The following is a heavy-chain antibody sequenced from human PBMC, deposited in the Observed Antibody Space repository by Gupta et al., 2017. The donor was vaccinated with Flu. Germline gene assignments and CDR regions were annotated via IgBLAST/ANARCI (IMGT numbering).Heavy chain of an antibody. Sequence: QVQLVQSGAEVKKPGASVKVSCKTSGYTFTSYYMHWVRQAPGQGLEWMGIINPSGGSTSYAQKFQGRVTMTRDTSTSTVYMELSSLRSEDTAVYYCARELIFGVVMGTPTAFDPWGQGTLVTVSS. CDR2: INPSGGST. D-gene: IGHD3-3*01. V-gene: IGHV1-46*01. CDR3: ARELIFGVVMGTPTAFDP. J-gene: IGHJ5*02. CDR1: GYTFTSYY.